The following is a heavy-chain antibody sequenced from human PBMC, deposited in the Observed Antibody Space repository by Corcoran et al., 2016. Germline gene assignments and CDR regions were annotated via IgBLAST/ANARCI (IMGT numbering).Heavy chain of an antibody. D-gene: IGHD3-10*01. CDR3: TSQDVFPDY. V-gene: IGHV3-15*07. J-gene: IGHJ4*02. Sequence: EVQLVESGGGLAKPGGYLRNSCAAPGLTFSNAWMKSVPQAPGKGLEWVGRIESKTDGGRTEYAEPVKGRVTIARDDSKKTLDLQMNSLKTEDTAVYYCTSQDVFPDYWGQGTLVTVSS. CDR1: GLTFSNAW. CDR2: IESKTDGGRT.